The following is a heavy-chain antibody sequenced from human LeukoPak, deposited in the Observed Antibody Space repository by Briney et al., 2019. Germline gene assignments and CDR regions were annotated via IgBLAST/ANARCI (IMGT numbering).Heavy chain of an antibody. D-gene: IGHD3-10*01. CDR1: GRSFSGYY. Sequence: SETLSLTCAVYGRSFSGYYWSWIRQPPGKGLEWIGEINHSGSTNYNPSLKSRVTISVDTSKNQFSLKLSSVTAADTAVYYCARGPGSGSLLADREYFQHWGQGTLVTVSS. CDR2: INHSGST. CDR3: ARGPGSGSLLADREYFQH. J-gene: IGHJ1*01. V-gene: IGHV4-34*01.